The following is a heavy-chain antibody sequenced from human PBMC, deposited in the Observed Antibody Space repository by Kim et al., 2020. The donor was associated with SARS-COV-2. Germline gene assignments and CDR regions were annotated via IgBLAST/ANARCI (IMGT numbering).Heavy chain of an antibody. D-gene: IGHD3-10*01. CDR3: ARASMVRGAKYYFDS. V-gene: IGHV3-11*01. Sequence: ESGKGRFTISRDNAENSLFLQMNSLRAADTAVYFCARASMVRGAKYYFDSWGRGALVTVSS. J-gene: IGHJ4*02.